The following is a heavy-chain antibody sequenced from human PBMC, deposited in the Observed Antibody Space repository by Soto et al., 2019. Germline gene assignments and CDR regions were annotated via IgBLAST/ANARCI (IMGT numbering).Heavy chain of an antibody. J-gene: IGHJ5*02. CDR1: GDSLRRGASF. Sequence: PSETLSLTCTVSGDSLRRGASFWRWIRQPPGKALECIANVYYTGSAYSNPTIKSRLTITVYTTKNKFAPQLKSMAAADTGGYSCATLPWTSSTSYFPCWFDLWGQGTMVTVSS. V-gene: IGHV4-31*03. CDR2: VYYTGSA. CDR3: ATLPWTSSTSYFPCWFDL. D-gene: IGHD2-2*01.